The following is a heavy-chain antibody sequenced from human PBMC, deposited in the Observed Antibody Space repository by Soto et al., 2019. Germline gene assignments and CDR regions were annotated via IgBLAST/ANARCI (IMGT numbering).Heavy chain of an antibody. Sequence: ASVKVSCKTSGYTFTDYDINGVRQATGQGLEWIGWMNPNSGETGYAQKFQGRVTMTRSTSLSTAYLELSSLRSEDTAVYYCARVAVAARPRWYNWFDPWGQGTLVTVSS. CDR1: GYTFTDYD. D-gene: IGHD2-15*01. V-gene: IGHV1-8*01. CDR3: ARVAVAARPRWYNWFDP. J-gene: IGHJ5*02. CDR2: MNPNSGET.